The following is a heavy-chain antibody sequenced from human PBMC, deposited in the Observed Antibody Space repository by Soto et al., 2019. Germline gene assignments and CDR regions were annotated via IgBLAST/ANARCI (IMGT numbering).Heavy chain of an antibody. Sequence: QVQLVQSGAEVKKPGASVKVSCKASGYTFTSYGISWVRQAPGQGLEWMGWINVYNGNTNYAQKLQGRVTMTTDTTTGTADPDLRSLRSDDTAVDFCARDTSRGEYDYWGQGTLVTVSS. CDR1: GYTFTSYG. CDR3: ARDTSRGEYDY. CDR2: INVYNGNT. J-gene: IGHJ4*02. D-gene: IGHD3-10*01. V-gene: IGHV1-18*01.